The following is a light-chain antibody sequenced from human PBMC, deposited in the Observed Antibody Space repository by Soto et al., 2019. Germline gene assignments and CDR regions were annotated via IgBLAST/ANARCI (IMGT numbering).Light chain of an antibody. Sequence: QSALTQPASVSGSPGQSITISCTGTSNDIGPYNYVSWNQQHPGKAPKLLIYDVTNRASGVSDRFSGSKSGRTASLTISGLQAEDEAEYYCSSYTRIIAVVFGGGTKLTVL. CDR3: SSYTRIIAVV. V-gene: IGLV2-14*03. CDR2: DVT. CDR1: SNDIGPYNY. J-gene: IGLJ2*01.